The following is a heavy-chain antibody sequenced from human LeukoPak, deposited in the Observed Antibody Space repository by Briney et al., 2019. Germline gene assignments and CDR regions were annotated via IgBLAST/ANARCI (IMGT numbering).Heavy chain of an antibody. J-gene: IGHJ4*02. D-gene: IGHD1-1*01. CDR2: ISSSSSYI. CDR1: GFTFSSYS. V-gene: IGHV3-21*01. CDR3: ARGHSGTTTYFDY. Sequence: GGSLRLSCAASGFTFSSYSMNWVRQAPGKGLEWVSSISSSSSYIYYADSVKGRFTISRGNAKNSLYLQMNSLRAEDTAVYYCARGHSGTTTYFDYWGQGTLVTVSS.